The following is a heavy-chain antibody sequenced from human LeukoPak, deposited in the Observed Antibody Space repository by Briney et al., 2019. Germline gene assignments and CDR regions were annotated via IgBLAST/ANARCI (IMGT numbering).Heavy chain of an antibody. V-gene: IGHV3-23*01. Sequence: GGSLRLSCAASGFTFSTYAMSWVRQAPGKGLEWVSGLSNSGGSGGGTFYADSVKGRFTISRDNSKNTLYLQLSSLRAGDTAVYYCAKDPPILRWSFDFWGQGTLVTVSS. CDR1: GFTFSTYA. CDR2: LSNSGGSGGGT. J-gene: IGHJ4*02. D-gene: IGHD4-23*01. CDR3: AKDPPILRWSFDF.